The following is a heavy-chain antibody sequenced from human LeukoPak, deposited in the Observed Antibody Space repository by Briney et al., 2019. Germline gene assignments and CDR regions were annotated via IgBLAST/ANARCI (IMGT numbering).Heavy chain of an antibody. V-gene: IGHV4-34*01. CDR2: ISQSGST. D-gene: IGHD3-3*01. CDR3: ARDGGYDFWSGYYPDY. Sequence: SETLSLTCAVSGGSFSDYDWSWIRQPPGKGLEWIGEISQSGSTNCDPSLKSRVSMSIDTSKSQFFLNLRSVTAADTAVYYCARDGGYDFWSGYYPDYWGQGTLVTVSS. CDR1: GGSFSDYD. J-gene: IGHJ4*02.